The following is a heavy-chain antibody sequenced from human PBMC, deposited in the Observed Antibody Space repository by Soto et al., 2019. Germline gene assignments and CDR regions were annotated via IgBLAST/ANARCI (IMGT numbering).Heavy chain of an antibody. V-gene: IGHV4-59*01. D-gene: IGHD3-16*01. CDR3: ARVVWGDFDY. J-gene: IGHJ4*02. Sequence: AETLSLTCTASGVTISSYSWRWIRQPPGKGLEWVGYIYYSGSTNYNPTLKSRVTISVDTSKNQFSLKLSSVTDADTDVYYCARVVWGDFDYWGQGTLVTVSS. CDR2: IYYSGST. CDR1: GVTISSYS.